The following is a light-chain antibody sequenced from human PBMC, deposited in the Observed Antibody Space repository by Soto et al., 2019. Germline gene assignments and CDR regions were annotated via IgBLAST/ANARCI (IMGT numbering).Light chain of an antibody. CDR1: QSVSSSY. CDR2: GAS. V-gene: IGKV3-20*01. J-gene: IGKJ2*01. Sequence: EIVLTQSPGTLSLSPGERATLSCRASQSVSSSYLAWYQQKPGQAPRLLIYGASTRATGIPDRFGGSGSGTDFTLTISRLEPEDFAVYYCQQYRTSPPMYTFGQGTKLEIK. CDR3: QQYRTSPPMYT.